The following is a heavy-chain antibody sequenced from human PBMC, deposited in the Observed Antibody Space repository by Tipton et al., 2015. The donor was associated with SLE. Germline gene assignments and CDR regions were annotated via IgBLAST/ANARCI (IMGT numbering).Heavy chain of an antibody. CDR1: GYIFTNYG. CDR3: ARGGYDSNPNWFDP. J-gene: IGHJ5*02. Sequence: QSGPEVRKPGASVKVSCKASGYIFTNYGINWVRQAPGQGLEWMGWISVNNGNTKYAQKLQGRVTMTTDTSTHTAYMDLRSLQSDDTAVYYCARGGYDSNPNWFDPWGQGTLVTVSS. CDR2: ISVNNGNT. V-gene: IGHV1-18*01. D-gene: IGHD4-11*01.